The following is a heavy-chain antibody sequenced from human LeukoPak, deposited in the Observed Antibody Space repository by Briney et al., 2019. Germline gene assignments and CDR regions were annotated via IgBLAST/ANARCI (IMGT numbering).Heavy chain of an antibody. J-gene: IGHJ3*02. CDR2: ISPNSGDT. Sequence: ASVKVSCKASGYTFTGYYVHWVRQAPGQGLEWMGWISPNSGDTHFAHKFQGRVTMTRYTSINTVYMELSSLRSDDTAVYLCARVPSGDTFDIWGQGTMVTVSS. CDR1: GYTFTGYY. CDR3: ARVPSGDTFDI. V-gene: IGHV1-2*07.